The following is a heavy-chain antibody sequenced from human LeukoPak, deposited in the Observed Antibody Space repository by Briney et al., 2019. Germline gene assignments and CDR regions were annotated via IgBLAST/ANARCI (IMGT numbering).Heavy chain of an antibody. CDR2: IYYSGST. V-gene: IGHV4-39*07. J-gene: IGHJ4*02. CDR1: GGSISSSSYY. D-gene: IGHD4-23*01. CDR3: ARDKVIGGYVEY. Sequence: PSETLSLTCTVSGGSISSSSYYWGWIRQPPGKGLEWIGSIYYSGSTYYNPSLKSRVTISVDTSKNQFSLKLSSVTAADTAVYYCARDKVIGGYVEYWGQGTLVTVSS.